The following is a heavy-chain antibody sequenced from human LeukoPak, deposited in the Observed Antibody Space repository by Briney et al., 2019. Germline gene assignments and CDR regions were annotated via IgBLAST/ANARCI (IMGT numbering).Heavy chain of an antibody. V-gene: IGHV1-2*02. D-gene: IGHD3-3*01. CDR1: GYTFTSYG. CDR2: INPNSGGT. J-gene: IGHJ6*02. Sequence: ASVKVSCKASGYTFTSYGISWVRQAPGQGLEWMGWINPNSGGTNYAQKFQGRVTMTRDTSISTAYMELSRLRSDDAAVYYCMIFGVVTTSTYYYYYGMDVWGQGTTVTVSS. CDR3: MIFGVVTTSTYYYYYGMDV.